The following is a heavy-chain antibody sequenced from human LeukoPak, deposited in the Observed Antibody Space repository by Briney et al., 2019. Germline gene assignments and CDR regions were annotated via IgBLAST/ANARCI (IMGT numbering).Heavy chain of an antibody. J-gene: IGHJ4*02. V-gene: IGHV3-7*03. CDR3: AKDLWIPLFDY. CDR1: GFTFSSYW. Sequence: GSLRLSCVASGFTFSSYWMSWVRQAPGKGLEWVANINQNGSEKNYVDSVKGRFTISRDNAKNSLYLQMNSLRAEDTAVYYCAKDLWIPLFDYWGQGTLVTVSS. CDR2: INQNGSEK. D-gene: IGHD5-18*01.